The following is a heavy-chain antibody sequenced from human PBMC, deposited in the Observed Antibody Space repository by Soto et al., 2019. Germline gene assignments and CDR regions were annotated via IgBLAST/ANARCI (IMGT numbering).Heavy chain of an antibody. CDR3: FTYDSSGYYYNFDY. D-gene: IGHD3-22*01. J-gene: IGHJ4*02. V-gene: IGHV1-2*02. CDR1: VYTVTGYY. CDR2: IKPNSGGT. Sequence: GALVQVSCKASVYTVTGYYMQWVRQAPGQGLEWMGWIKPNSGGTNYAQKFQGRVTMTRDTSISTAYMELSRLRSDDTAVYYCFTYDSSGYYYNFDYWGQGTLVTVSS.